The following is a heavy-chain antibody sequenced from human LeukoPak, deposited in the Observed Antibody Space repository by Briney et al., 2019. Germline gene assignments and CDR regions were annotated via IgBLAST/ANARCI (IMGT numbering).Heavy chain of an antibody. CDR2: IKSKTDGGTT. CDR3: TRIIKSGSFDY. CDR1: GVTFNNAW. Sequence: PGGSLRLSCAASGVTFNNAWRSCGLQAPGEEREWCGRIKSKTDGGTTDYSAPVKGTFTISRADSKNTLYLQMNSPKIEDTAMYYCTRIIKSGSFDYWGQGVLVTVSS. J-gene: IGHJ4*02. V-gene: IGHV3-15*01. D-gene: IGHD1-26*01.